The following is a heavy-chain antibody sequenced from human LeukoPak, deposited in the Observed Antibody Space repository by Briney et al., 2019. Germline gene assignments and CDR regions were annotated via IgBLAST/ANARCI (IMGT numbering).Heavy chain of an antibody. J-gene: IGHJ5*02. Sequence: ASVTVSCKASGYTFTSYYMHWVRQAPGQGLEWMGIINPSGGSTSYAQKFQGRVTMTRDMSTSTVYMELSSLRSEGTAVYYCARDQRDIVLMVYELGWFDPWGQGTLVTVSS. D-gene: IGHD2-8*01. CDR3: ARDQRDIVLMVYELGWFDP. CDR1: GYTFTSYY. CDR2: INPSGGST. V-gene: IGHV1-46*01.